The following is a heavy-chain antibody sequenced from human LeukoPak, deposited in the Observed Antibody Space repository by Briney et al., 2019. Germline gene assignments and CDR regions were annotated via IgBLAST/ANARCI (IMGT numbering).Heavy chain of an antibody. CDR2: INHSGST. Sequence: PSETLSLTCAVYGGSFSGYYWSWIRQPPGKGLEWIGEINHSGSTNYNPSLKSRVTISVDTSKNQFSLKLSSVTAADTAVYYCARVLEYCSSTSCYTGHLDYWGQGTLVTVSS. CDR3: ARVLEYCSSTSCYTGHLDY. D-gene: IGHD2-2*02. CDR1: GGSFSGYY. V-gene: IGHV4-34*01. J-gene: IGHJ4*02.